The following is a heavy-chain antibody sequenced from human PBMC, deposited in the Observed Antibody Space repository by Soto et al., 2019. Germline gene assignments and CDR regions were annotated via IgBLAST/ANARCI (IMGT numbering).Heavy chain of an antibody. Sequence: EVHLVESGGGSVQPGGSMRLSCAGSGFAFSSYWIHLVRQVPGKGMVWVARLNSDGSTTKYADSVRGRFTISRDNAKNTRHLQKNSRRAEDTALYYCASVGQWRYYFNYWSQGTLVTVSS. CDR2: LNSDGSTT. V-gene: IGHV3-74*03. J-gene: IGHJ4*02. CDR1: GFAFSSYW. CDR3: ASVGQWRYYFNY. D-gene: IGHD2-8*01.